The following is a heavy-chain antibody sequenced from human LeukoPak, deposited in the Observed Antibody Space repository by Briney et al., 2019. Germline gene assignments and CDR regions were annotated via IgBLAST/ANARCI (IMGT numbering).Heavy chain of an antibody. J-gene: IGHJ4*02. Sequence: GGSLRLSCAASGFTFSSYSMNWVRQAPGKGLEWVSSISSSSSYIYYADLVKGRFTISRDNAKNSLYLQMNSLRAEDTAVYYCARDRCSSTSCYVTYWGQGTLVTVSS. CDR3: ARDRCSSTSCYVTY. V-gene: IGHV3-21*01. CDR2: ISSSSSYI. D-gene: IGHD2-2*01. CDR1: GFTFSSYS.